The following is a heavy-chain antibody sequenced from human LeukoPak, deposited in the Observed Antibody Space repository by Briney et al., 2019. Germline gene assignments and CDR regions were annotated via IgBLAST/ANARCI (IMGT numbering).Heavy chain of an antibody. V-gene: IGHV3-7*01. CDR3: ASTGQLNY. CDR1: GFTFTSYW. Sequence: GGSLRLSCTASGFTFTSYWMTWVRRAPGKGLEWVASIKPDGSVTYYVDSVKGRFTISRDNARNSLYLQMNSLRAEDTAVYYCASTGQLNYWGQGTLVTVSS. D-gene: IGHD6-13*01. CDR2: IKPDGSVT. J-gene: IGHJ4*02.